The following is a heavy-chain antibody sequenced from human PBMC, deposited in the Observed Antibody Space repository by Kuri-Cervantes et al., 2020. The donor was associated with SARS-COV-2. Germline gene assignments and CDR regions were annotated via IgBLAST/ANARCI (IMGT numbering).Heavy chain of an antibody. CDR1: GFTFSSYG. J-gene: IGHJ3*02. CDR2: MSYDGSNK. CDR3: ARDEAARPGYDAFDN. D-gene: IGHD6-6*01. V-gene: IGHV3-30*03. Sequence: GGSLRLSCAASGFTFSSYGMHWVRQAPGKGLEWVAVMSYDGSNKYYADSVKGRFTITRDNSKNTLYLQMNSLRAADTAVYYCARDEAARPGYDAFDNWGQGTMVTVSS.